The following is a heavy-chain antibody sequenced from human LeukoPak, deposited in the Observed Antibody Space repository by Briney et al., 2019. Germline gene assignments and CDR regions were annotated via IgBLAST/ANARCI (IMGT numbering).Heavy chain of an antibody. CDR2: INPNSGGT. V-gene: IGHV1-2*02. CDR3: ARDSVRALGWFDL. J-gene: IGHJ5*02. CDR1: GYTFTGYY. Sequence: ASVKVSCKASGYTFTGYYMHWVRQAPGQGLEWMGWINPNSGGTNYAQKFQGRVTMTRDTSISTAYMELSRLRSDDTAVYYCARDSVRALGWFDLWGQGTLVTVSS. D-gene: IGHD3-10*01.